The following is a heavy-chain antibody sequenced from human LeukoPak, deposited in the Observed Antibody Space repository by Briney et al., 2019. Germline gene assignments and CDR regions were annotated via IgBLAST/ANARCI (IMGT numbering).Heavy chain of an antibody. CDR2: INHSGST. CDR1: GFTVIDNY. Sequence: GSLRLSCAASGFTVIDNYMTWVRQPPGKGLEWIGEINHSGSTNYNPSLKSRVTISVDTSKNQSSLKLSSVTAADTAVYYCARGLGGGWYGSRYFQHWGQGTLVTVSS. V-gene: IGHV4-34*01. D-gene: IGHD6-19*01. J-gene: IGHJ1*01. CDR3: ARGLGGGWYGSRYFQH.